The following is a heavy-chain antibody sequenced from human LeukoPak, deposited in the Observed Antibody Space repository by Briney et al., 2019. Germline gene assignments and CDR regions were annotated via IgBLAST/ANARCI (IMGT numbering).Heavy chain of an antibody. V-gene: IGHV1-8*01. Sequence: ASVKVSCKASGYTFTSYDINWVRQATGQGLEWMGWMNPNSGNTGYAQKFQGRVTMTRNTSISTAYMELSSLRSEDTAVYYCARSYYEYIWGSYRLVNYYYYMDVWGKGTTVTVSS. J-gene: IGHJ6*03. CDR2: MNPNSGNT. CDR1: GYTFTSYD. D-gene: IGHD3-16*02. CDR3: ARSYYEYIWGSYRLVNYYYYMDV.